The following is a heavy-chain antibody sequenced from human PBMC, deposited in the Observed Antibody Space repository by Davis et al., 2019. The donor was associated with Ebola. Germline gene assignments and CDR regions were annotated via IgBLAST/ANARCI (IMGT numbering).Heavy chain of an antibody. D-gene: IGHD6-19*01. CDR1: GGSISSYY. CDR3: ARDLSSSGWPNWFDP. J-gene: IGHJ5*02. Sequence: SETLSLTCTVSGGSISSYYWSWIRQPPGKGLEWIGEINDSGSTNYNPSLKSRVTISVDTSKNQFSLRLSSVTAADTAVYYCARDLSSSGWPNWFDPWGQGTLVTVSS. CDR2: INDSGST. V-gene: IGHV4-34*01.